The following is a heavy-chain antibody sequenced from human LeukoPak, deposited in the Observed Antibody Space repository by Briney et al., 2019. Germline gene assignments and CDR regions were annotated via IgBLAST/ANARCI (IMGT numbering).Heavy chain of an antibody. V-gene: IGHV1-46*01. CDR2: INPSGGST. CDR1: GYTFTGYY. D-gene: IGHD3-22*01. CDR3: ASYYYDSSGNGGWFDP. Sequence: ASVKVSCKASGYTFTGYYIHWVRQAPGQGLEWMGIINPSGGSTSYAQKFQGRVTITADKSTSTAYMKLSSLRSEDTAVYYCASYYYDSSGNGGWFDPWGQGTLVTVSS. J-gene: IGHJ5*02.